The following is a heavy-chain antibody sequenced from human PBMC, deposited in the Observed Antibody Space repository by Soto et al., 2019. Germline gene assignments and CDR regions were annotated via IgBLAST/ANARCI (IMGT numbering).Heavy chain of an antibody. CDR1: GGSVSIGDYL. CDR3: ARARGGDSGDYASLFDR. D-gene: IGHD4-17*01. V-gene: IGHV4-30-4*01. J-gene: IGHJ5*02. CDR2: IHDSGNT. Sequence: VQLQESGPGLVTPSQTLSLTCTVFGGSVSIGDYLWSWIRQRPGKGLGGIGYIHDSGNTYYNPSLKSRVTISLDTSKNQFSLKVTSMTAADTAVYFCARARGGDSGDYASLFDRWGQGNLVTVSS.